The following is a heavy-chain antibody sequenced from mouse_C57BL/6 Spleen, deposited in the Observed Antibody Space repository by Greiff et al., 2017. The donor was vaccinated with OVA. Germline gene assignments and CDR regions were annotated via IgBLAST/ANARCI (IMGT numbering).Heavy chain of an antibody. D-gene: IGHD2-5*01. CDR3: TKAYYSNYGFSYYFDY. J-gene: IGHJ2*01. CDR1: GYTFTDYE. CDR2: IDPETGGT. Sequence: VQLQQSGAELVRPGASVTLSCKASGYTFTDYEMHWVKQTPVHGLEWIGAIDPETGGTAYNQKFKGKAILTADKSSSTAYMELRSLTSEDSAVYYCTKAYYSNYGFSYYFDYWGQGTTLTVSS. V-gene: IGHV1-15*01.